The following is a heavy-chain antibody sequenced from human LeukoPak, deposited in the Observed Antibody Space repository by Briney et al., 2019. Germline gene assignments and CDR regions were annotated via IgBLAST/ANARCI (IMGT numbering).Heavy chain of an antibody. V-gene: IGHV3-30*18. D-gene: IGHD4-17*01. Sequence: GRSLRLSCAASGFTFSRYGMNWVRQAPGKGLEWVAAISDDGGYKSYADSVKGRFTISRDNSKNTLYLQMSSLRAEDTALYYCAKPSFGLYGGYDYWGQGTLVTVSS. CDR1: GFTFSRYG. J-gene: IGHJ4*02. CDR2: ISDDGGYK. CDR3: AKPSFGLYGGYDY.